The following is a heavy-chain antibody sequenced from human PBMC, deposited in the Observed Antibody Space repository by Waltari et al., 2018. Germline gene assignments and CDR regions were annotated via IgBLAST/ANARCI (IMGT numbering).Heavy chain of an antibody. CDR1: GGSLSSYY. CDR3: AREKDYYCNGGSCYHVYFDH. D-gene: IGHD2-15*01. Sequence: QVQLQESGPGLVRPSETLSLTCTVSGGSLSSYYLSWLRQPARKGLEWIGHIYTSGNTNYNPSLKSRVTMSIDTSKNQFSLKVSSLTAADTAVYYCAREKDYYCNGGSCYHVYFDHWGQGTLVTVSS. V-gene: IGHV4-4*07. J-gene: IGHJ4*02. CDR2: IYTSGNT.